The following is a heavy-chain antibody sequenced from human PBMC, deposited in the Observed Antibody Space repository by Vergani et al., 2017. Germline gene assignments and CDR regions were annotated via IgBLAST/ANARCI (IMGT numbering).Heavy chain of an antibody. CDR2: IIPILGIA. CDR1: GGTFSSYT. CDR3: AREYCSSTSCYEYFQH. J-gene: IGHJ1*01. V-gene: IGHV1-69*08. D-gene: IGHD2-2*01. Sequence: QVQLVQSGAEVKKPGSSVKVSCKASGGTFSSYTISWVRQAPGQGLEWVGRIIPILGIANYAQKFQGRVTITADKSTSTAYMELSSLRSEDTAVYYCAREYCSSTSCYEYFQHWGQGTLVTVSS.